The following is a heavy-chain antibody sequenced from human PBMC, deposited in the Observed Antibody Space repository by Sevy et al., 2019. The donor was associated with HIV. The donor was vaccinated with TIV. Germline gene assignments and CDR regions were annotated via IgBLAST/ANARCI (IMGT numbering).Heavy chain of an antibody. CDR1: GGSISSYY. V-gene: IGHV4-59*13. D-gene: IGHD2-2*01. CDR2: MYYSGST. CDR3: ARQGGSCEFGFHFDI. J-gene: IGHJ3*02. Sequence: SETLSLTCTVFGGSISSYYWSWIRQPPGKGLEWIGYMYYSGSTNYNPSLKSRVTTSADTSKNQFSLKLTSLTPADTAVYYCARQGGSCEFGFHFDIWGQGTMVTVSS.